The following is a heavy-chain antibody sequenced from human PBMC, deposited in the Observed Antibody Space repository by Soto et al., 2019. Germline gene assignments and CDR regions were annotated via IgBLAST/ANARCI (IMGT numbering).Heavy chain of an antibody. J-gene: IGHJ4*02. CDR3: ARDRYYYDSSGYYRVFDY. V-gene: IGHV3-48*02. CDR2: ISSDSTTI. Sequence: GGSLRLSCAASGFTFSSYSMNWVRQAPGKGLEWVSYISSDSTTIYYADSVKGRFTISRDNAKNSLYLQMNSLRDEDTAVYYCARDRYYYDSSGYYRVFDYWGQGT. CDR1: GFTFSSYS. D-gene: IGHD3-22*01.